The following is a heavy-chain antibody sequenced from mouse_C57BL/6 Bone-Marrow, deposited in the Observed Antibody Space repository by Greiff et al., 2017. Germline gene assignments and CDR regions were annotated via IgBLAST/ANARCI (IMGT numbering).Heavy chain of an antibody. CDR2: INPNNGGT. Sequence: VQLQQSGPELVKPGASVKIPCKASGYTFTDYNMDWVKQSHGKSLEWIGDINPNNGGTIYNQKFKGKATLTVDQSSSTAYMERRSLTSEDTAVYYCARSGTTVVAPMDYWGQGTSVTVAS. D-gene: IGHD1-1*01. CDR3: ARSGTTVVAPMDY. V-gene: IGHV1-18*01. J-gene: IGHJ4*01. CDR1: GYTFTDYN.